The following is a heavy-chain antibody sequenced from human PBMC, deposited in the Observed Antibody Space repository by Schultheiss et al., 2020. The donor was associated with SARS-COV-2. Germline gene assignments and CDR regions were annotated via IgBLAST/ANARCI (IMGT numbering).Heavy chain of an antibody. J-gene: IGHJ4*02. D-gene: IGHD6-19*01. Sequence: ASVKVSCKASGYTFTSYGISWVRQAPGQGLEWMGWISAYNGNTKYAQKFQGRVTMTTDTSTSTAYMELRSLRSEDTAIYYCAREDRDSRGWYFGFDSWGQGTLVTVSS. CDR2: ISAYNGNT. CDR3: AREDRDSRGWYFGFDS. V-gene: IGHV1-18*01. CDR1: GYTFTSYG.